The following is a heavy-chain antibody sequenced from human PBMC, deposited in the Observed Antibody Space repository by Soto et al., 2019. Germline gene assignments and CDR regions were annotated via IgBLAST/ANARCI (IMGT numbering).Heavy chain of an antibody. D-gene: IGHD3-10*01. CDR3: ARDPGSGSYYGWFDP. CDR1: GSSISTTNW. Sequence: SETLSLTCGVSGSSISTTNWWSWVRQPPGEGLEWIGEIFHSGSTNYNPSLNSRVSISVDMSKNQLSLKLTSVTAADTAVYYCARDPGSGSYYGWFDPWGQGTLVTVSS. CDR2: IFHSGST. J-gene: IGHJ5*02. V-gene: IGHV4-4*02.